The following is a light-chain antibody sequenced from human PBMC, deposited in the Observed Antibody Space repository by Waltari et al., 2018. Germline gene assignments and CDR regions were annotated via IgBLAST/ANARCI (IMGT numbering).Light chain of an antibody. CDR3: QQRGSWPIT. V-gene: IGKV3-11*01. CDR1: QSVNNY. J-gene: IGKJ4*01. CDR2: DAS. Sequence: EIVLTQSPATLSLSPGERATLACMASQSVNNYLAWYQHKPGQAPRLLIYDASNRATGIPARVSGSQSVTDFSLTISSLEPEDLAVYYCQQRGSWPITFGGGTKVEIK.